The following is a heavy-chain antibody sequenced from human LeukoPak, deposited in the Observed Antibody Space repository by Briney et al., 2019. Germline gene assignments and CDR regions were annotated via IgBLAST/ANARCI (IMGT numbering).Heavy chain of an antibody. CDR1: GYSFTSYW. J-gene: IGHJ4*02. Sequence: GESLQISCQGSGYSFTSYWIGWVRQMPGKGLEWMGIIYPGDPDTRYSPSFQGQVTISADKSISTAYLQWSSLKASDTAMYYCARLWNYYDSSGYYSDYFDYWGQGTLVTVSS. CDR2: IYPGDPDT. V-gene: IGHV5-51*01. CDR3: ARLWNYYDSSGYYSDYFDY. D-gene: IGHD3-22*01.